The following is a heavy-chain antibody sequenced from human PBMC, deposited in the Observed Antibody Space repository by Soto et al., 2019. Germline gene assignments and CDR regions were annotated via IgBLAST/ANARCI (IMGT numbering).Heavy chain of an antibody. J-gene: IGHJ4*02. V-gene: IGHV4-30-4*01. CDR1: GGSINSDAYY. CDR2: IYYSGRT. D-gene: IGHD6-6*01. Sequence: SETLSLTCTVSGGSINSDAYYWSWIRQPPGKGLEWIGHIYYSGRTYYAPSLESRLTISLDMSKNQFSLRLSSVNASDTAVYYCARDRSNSPDYFDYWGQGTLVTVSS. CDR3: ARDRSNSPDYFDY.